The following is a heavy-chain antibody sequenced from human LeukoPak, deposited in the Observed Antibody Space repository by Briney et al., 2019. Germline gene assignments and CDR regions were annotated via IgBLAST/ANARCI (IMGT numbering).Heavy chain of an antibody. V-gene: IGHV3-23*01. CDR1: GFTFSSYA. CDR2: LSGGGGNT. J-gene: IGHJ4*02. Sequence: GGSLRLSCAASGFTFSSYAMSWVRQAPGKGLEWVSALSGGGGNTYYADSVKGRFTISRDNSKNTLYLQMNSLRAEDTALYYCAKDMLGDGDSKYFFDYWGQGTLVTVSS. CDR3: AKDMLGDGDSKYFFDY. D-gene: IGHD4-17*01.